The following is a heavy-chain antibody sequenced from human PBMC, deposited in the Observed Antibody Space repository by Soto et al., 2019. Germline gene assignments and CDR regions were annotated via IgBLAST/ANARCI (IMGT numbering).Heavy chain of an antibody. CDR2: IDPSDSYT. V-gene: IGHV5-10-1*01. CDR3: ARHPHSSSIPFDY. D-gene: IGHD6-6*01. Sequence: GESLKISCKGSGYSFTSYWISWVRQMPGKGLEWTGRIDPSDSYTNYSPSFQGHVTISADKSISTAYLQWSSLKASDTAMYYCARHPHSSSIPFDYWGQGTLVTVSS. CDR1: GYSFTSYW. J-gene: IGHJ4*02.